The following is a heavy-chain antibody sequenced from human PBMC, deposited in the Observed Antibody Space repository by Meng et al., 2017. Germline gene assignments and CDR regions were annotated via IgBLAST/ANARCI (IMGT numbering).Heavy chain of an antibody. CDR2: INPSGGST. CDR1: GYTSTSYY. J-gene: IGHJ4*02. V-gene: IGHV1-46*01. CDR3: ARDWYDSSGYYLV. D-gene: IGHD3-22*01. Sequence: VELVWVGAEVTKPWATVKISCKASGYTSTSYYIHWVRQAPGQGLEWMGIINPSGGSTSYAQKFQGRVTMTRDTSTSTVCMELSSLRSEDTAVYYCARDWYDSSGYYLVWGQGTLVTVSS.